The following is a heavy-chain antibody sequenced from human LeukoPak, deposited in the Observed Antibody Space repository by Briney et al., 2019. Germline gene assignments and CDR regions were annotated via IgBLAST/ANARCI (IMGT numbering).Heavy chain of an antibody. CDR1: GGSISSSSYY. V-gene: IGHV4-39*01. CDR3: ARHYYGSGSYFSFDY. CDR2: IYYSGST. Sequence: ETLSLTCTVSGGSISSSSYYWGWIRQPPGKGLEWIGSIYYSGSTYYNPSLKSRVTISVDTSKNQFSLKLSSVTAADTAVYYCARHYYGSGSYFSFDYWGQGTLVTVSS. D-gene: IGHD3-10*01. J-gene: IGHJ4*02.